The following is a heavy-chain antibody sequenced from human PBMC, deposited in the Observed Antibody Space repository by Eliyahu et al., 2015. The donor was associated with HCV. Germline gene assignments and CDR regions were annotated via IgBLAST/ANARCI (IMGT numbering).Heavy chain of an antibody. Sequence: QVQLVQSGAELKKPGASVKVSCKXSGYTFSNNDVNWVRQATGQGLEWMGWVRPINGDTKYAQKFQGRVTMTRDASINTVYMELSSLRSDDTAVYYCARGVGIVGDFWGQGTPVTVSS. CDR1: GYTFSNND. CDR3: ARGVGIVGDF. D-gene: IGHD1-26*01. V-gene: IGHV1-8*01. J-gene: IGHJ4*02. CDR2: VRPINGDT.